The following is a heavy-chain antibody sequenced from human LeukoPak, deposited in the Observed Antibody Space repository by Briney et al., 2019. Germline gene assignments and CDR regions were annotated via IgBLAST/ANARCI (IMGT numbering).Heavy chain of an antibody. D-gene: IGHD4-17*01. V-gene: IGHV4-59*11. J-gene: IGHJ3*02. CDR3: ARDLVTVTKGFDI. CDR2: ISYIGST. CDR1: ADSFSSHY. Sequence: PSETLSLTCAVSADSFSSHYWTWIRQSPGTGLEWIGYISYIGSTNYNPSLKSRVTISIDTSKNQFSLKPRSVTAADTAVYYCARDLVTVTKGFDIWGQGTMVSVSS.